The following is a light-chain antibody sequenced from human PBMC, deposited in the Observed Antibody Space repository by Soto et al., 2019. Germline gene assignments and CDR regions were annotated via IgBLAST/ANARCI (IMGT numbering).Light chain of an antibody. CDR3: SSYVGSMV. CDR2: EVT. J-gene: IGLJ2*01. V-gene: IGLV2-8*01. Sequence: QSALTQPPSASGSPGQSVTISCTGTSSDFGGYNYVSWYQQHPGKAPKLVIYEVTKRPSGVPDRFSGSKSGNTASLTVSGLQDEDEADYYCSSYVGSMVFGGGTKVTVL. CDR1: SSDFGGYNY.